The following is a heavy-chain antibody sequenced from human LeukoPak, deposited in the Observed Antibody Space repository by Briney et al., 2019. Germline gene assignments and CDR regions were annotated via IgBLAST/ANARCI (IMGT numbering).Heavy chain of an antibody. CDR2: ISSSSSYI. CDR1: GFTFSSHS. V-gene: IGHV3-21*01. CDR3: ASNLLWFGELLLRVDAFDI. Sequence: GGSLRLSCAASGFTFSSHSMNWVRQAPGKGLEWVSSISSSSSYIYYADSVKGRFTISRDNAKNSLYLQMNSLRAEDTAVYYCASNLLWFGELLLRVDAFDIWGQGTMVTVSS. D-gene: IGHD3-10*01. J-gene: IGHJ3*02.